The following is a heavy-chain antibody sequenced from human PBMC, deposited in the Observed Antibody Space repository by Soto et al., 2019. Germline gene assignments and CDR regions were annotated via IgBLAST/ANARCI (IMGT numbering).Heavy chain of an antibody. CDR3: AKAPHGGGGSRNDFDY. CDR1: GFTFSSYA. CDR2: ISGSGGNT. J-gene: IGHJ4*02. V-gene: IGHV3-23*01. Sequence: GGSLRLSCAASGFTFSSYAMTWVRQAPGKGLERVSGISGSGGNTHYADSVKGRFTISRDNSKNTLYLQMNSLRAEDTAVYHIAKAPHGGGGSRNDFDYWGQGTLVTVSS. D-gene: IGHD1-1*01.